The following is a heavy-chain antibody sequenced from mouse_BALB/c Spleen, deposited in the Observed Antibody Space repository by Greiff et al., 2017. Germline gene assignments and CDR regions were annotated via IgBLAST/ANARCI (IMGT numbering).Heavy chain of an antibody. J-gene: IGHJ4*01. V-gene: IGHV1-7*01. D-gene: IGHD2-4*01. CDR1: GYTFTSYW. Sequence: VQLQESGAELAKPGASVKMSCKASGYTFTSYWMHWVKQRPGQGLEWIGYINPSTGYTEYNQKFKDKATLTADKSSSTAYMQLSSLTSEDSAVYYCARRGHYDDYAMDYWGQGTSVTVSS. CDR2: INPSTGYT. CDR3: ARRGHYDDYAMDY.